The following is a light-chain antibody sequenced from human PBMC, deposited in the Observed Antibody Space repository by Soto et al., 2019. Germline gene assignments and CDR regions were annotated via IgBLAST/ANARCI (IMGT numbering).Light chain of an antibody. CDR2: EVS. CDR3: QQRSNWPKT. Sequence: DVVMTQTPLSLSVAPGQPASISCKSSQSLLHITGETFLFWYLQKPGQSPQLLIYEVSTRVSGVPDRFSGSGSGTDFTLTISSLEPEDFAVYYCQQRSNWPKTFAQGTKLEIK. CDR1: QSLLHITGETF. V-gene: IGKV2-29*01. J-gene: IGKJ2*01.